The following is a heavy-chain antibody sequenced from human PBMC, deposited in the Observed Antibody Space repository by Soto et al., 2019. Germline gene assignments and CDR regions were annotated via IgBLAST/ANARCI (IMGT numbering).Heavy chain of an antibody. CDR3: ARAKLVVEGRFDY. V-gene: IGHV3-11*06. CDR2: ISSSGTYT. CDR1: GFSFSDYY. J-gene: IGHJ4*02. Sequence: QVQLVESGGGLVKPGGSLRLSCAASGFSFSDYYMNWIRQAPGKGLEWISYISSSGTYTNYADSVRGRFTMSRDSAKNTLFLQMDGLRAEDTAVYYCARAKLVVEGRFDYWGQGPLVTVSS. D-gene: IGHD3-22*01.